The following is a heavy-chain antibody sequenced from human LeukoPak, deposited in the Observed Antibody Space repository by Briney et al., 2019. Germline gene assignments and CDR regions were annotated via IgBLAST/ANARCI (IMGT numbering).Heavy chain of an antibody. CDR1: GFTFSNYW. V-gene: IGHV3-74*01. J-gene: IGHJ4*02. D-gene: IGHD2-15*01. CDR3: TRDEKLGYCSGGGCHGSY. Sequence: GASLRLSCAASGFTFSNYWMHWVRQAPGKGLVWVARIDSDGRTTAYADSVQGRFTVSRDDAKNTLYLQMNSLRGEDTAVYYCTRDEKLGYCSGGGCHGSYWGQGTLVTVSS. CDR2: IDSDGRTT.